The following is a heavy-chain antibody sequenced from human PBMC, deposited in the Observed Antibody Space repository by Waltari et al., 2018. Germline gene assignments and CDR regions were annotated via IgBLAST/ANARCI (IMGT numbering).Heavy chain of an antibody. CDR1: GGSFSGYY. Sequence: QVQLQQWGAGLLKPSETLSLTCAVYGGSFSGYYWSWIRQPPGKGLEWIGEINQSGSTNYTPSLKSRVTISVDTSKNQFSLKLSSVTAADTAVYYCARGGYCTNGVCYPLYYYGMDVWGQGTTVTVSS. J-gene: IGHJ6*02. V-gene: IGHV4-34*01. D-gene: IGHD2-8*01. CDR3: ARGGYCTNGVCYPLYYYGMDV. CDR2: INQSGST.